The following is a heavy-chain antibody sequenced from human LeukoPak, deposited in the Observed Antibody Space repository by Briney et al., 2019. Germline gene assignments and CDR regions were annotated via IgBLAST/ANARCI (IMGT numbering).Heavy chain of an antibody. Sequence: GGSLRLSCAASGFTFSTYWMNWVRQAPGKGLEWVANIKEDGSEKYYVDSVKGRFTISRGNAKNSLYLQMNSLRAEDTAMYYCARDATNMATVVLYGFDIWGQGTIVTVSS. J-gene: IGHJ3*02. CDR3: ARDATNMATVVLYGFDI. V-gene: IGHV3-7*01. D-gene: IGHD4-23*01. CDR1: GFTFSTYW. CDR2: IKEDGSEK.